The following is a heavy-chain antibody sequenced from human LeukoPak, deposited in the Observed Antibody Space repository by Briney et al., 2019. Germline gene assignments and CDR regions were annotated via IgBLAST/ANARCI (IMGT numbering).Heavy chain of an antibody. CDR1: GFTFSTYG. CDR3: AELGITMIGGV. Sequence: PGGSLRLSCVASGFTFSTYGMSWVRQAPGKGLEWVSAISGSGGTIYYADSVKGRFTISRDNAKNSLYLQMNSLRAEDTAVYYCAELGITMIGGVWGKGTTVTISS. CDR2: ISGSGGTI. J-gene: IGHJ6*04. D-gene: IGHD3-10*02. V-gene: IGHV3-23*01.